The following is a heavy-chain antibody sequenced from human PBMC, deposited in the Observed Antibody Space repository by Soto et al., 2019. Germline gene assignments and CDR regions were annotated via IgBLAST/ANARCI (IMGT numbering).Heavy chain of an antibody. J-gene: IGHJ4*02. CDR2: IYYSGST. CDR3: ARTLYSYGPRFDY. V-gene: IGHV4-59*01. CDR1: GGSLSSYD. Sequence: LETLSLTCTVSGGSLSSYDWSWIRQPPGKGLEWIGYIYYSGSTNYNPSLKSRVTISVDTSKNQFSLKLSSVTAADKAVYYCARTLYSYGPRFDYWGQGTLVTVS. D-gene: IGHD5-18*01.